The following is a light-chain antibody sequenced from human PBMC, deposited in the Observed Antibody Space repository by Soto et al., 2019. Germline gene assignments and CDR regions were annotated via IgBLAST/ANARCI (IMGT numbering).Light chain of an antibody. CDR2: DVT. J-gene: IGLJ1*01. Sequence: QSALTQPRSVPRSPGQSVTISCTGTSSDVGGYDFVSWYQQHPGKVPKLIIYDVTERPSGVPDRFSGSKSGNTASLTISGLQAEDEADYYYSSFAGISYVFASGTKVTVL. CDR3: SSFAGISYV. V-gene: IGLV2-11*01. CDR1: SSDVGGYDF.